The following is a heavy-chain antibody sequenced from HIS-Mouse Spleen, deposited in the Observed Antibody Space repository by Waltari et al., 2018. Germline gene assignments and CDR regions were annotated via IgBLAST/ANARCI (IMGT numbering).Heavy chain of an antibody. CDR3: ARVWGIVGASRDTPFDI. Sequence: QVQLVQSGAEVKKPGASVKVSCKASGYTFTSYGISWVRQAPGQVLEWMGWISAYNGNTNYAQKLQGRVTMTTDTSTSTAYMELRSLRSDDTAVYYCARVWGIVGASRDTPFDIWGQGTMVTVSS. CDR2: ISAYNGNT. J-gene: IGHJ3*02. CDR1: GYTFTSYG. V-gene: IGHV1-18*01. D-gene: IGHD1-26*01.